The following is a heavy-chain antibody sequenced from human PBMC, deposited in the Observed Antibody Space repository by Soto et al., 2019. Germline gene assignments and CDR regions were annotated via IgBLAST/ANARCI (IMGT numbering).Heavy chain of an antibody. J-gene: IGHJ3*02. V-gene: IGHV4-59*01. D-gene: IGHD2-8*01. CDR3: ARRCCTNGVCYTEAFDI. CDR1: GGSISGYY. Sequence: SETLSLTCTVSGGSISGYYWSWIRQPPGKGLEWIGYIYYSGSTNYNPSLKSRVTISIDTSKNQFSLKLSSVTAADTAVYYCARRCCTNGVCYTEAFDIWGQGTMVTVSS. CDR2: IYYSGST.